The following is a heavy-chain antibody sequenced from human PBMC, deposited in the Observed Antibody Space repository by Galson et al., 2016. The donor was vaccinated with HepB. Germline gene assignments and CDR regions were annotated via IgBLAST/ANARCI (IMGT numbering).Heavy chain of an antibody. CDR2: IYDTGST. Sequence: SETLSLTCTVSGGSISSYYWSWIRQPSGKGLEWIGYIYDTGSTNYNPSLKSRVTISVDTSKNQFSLNLSSVTAADTAVYYWARVKGLAAAGRGNFDYWGQGTLVTVSS. V-gene: IGHV4-59*01. J-gene: IGHJ4*02. CDR1: GGSISSYY. CDR3: ARVKGLAAAGRGNFDY. D-gene: IGHD6-25*01.